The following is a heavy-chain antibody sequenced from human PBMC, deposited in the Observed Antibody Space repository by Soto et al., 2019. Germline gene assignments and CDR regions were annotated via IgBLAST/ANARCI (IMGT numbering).Heavy chain of an antibody. D-gene: IGHD5-12*01. V-gene: IGHV1-18*01. J-gene: IGHJ4*02. CDR3: ARDINGGHKVYQLLKRGYSGYPPCLGY. Sequence: ASVKVSCKASGYTFTSYGISWVRQAPGQGLEWMGWISAYNGNTNYAQKLQGRRTMTTDTSISTAYRELRSLRSDHTAGYYCARDINGGHKVYQLLKRGYSGYPPCLGYWGQGTLVTVSS. CDR2: ISAYNGNT. CDR1: GYTFTSYG.